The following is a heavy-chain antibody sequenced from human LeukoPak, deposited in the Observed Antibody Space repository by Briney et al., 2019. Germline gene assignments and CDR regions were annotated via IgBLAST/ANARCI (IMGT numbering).Heavy chain of an antibody. D-gene: IGHD5-12*01. CDR2: IYHSGST. CDR1: GGSISSYS. CDR3: ARGGERSGYDLDY. V-gene: IGHV4-30-2*01. J-gene: IGHJ4*02. Sequence: ASETLSLTCTVSGGSISSYSWSWIRQPPGKGLEWIGYIYHSGSTYYNPSLKSRVTISVDRSKNQFSLKLSSVTAADTAVYYCARGGERSGYDLDYWGQGTLVTVSS.